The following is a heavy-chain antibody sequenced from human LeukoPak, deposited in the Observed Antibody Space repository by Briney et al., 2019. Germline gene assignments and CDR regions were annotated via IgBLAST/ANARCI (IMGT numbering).Heavy chain of an antibody. CDR1: GGSISSSSYY. CDR2: IYYSGST. V-gene: IGHV4-39*07. CDR3: ARGRGSSSWYWVY. J-gene: IGHJ4*02. Sequence: SETLSLTCTVSGGSISSSSYYWGWIRQPPGKGLEWIGSIYYSGSTYYNPSLKSRVTISVDTFKNQFSLKLSSVTAADTAVYYCARGRGSSSWYWVYWGQGTLVTVSS. D-gene: IGHD6-13*01.